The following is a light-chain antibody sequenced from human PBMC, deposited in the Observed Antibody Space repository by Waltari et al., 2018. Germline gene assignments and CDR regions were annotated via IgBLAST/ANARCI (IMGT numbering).Light chain of an antibody. Sequence: DIQMTQSPSSLSASAGDTVTITCRASQGINTYLNWFQQKPGKAPKRLIYAASNLESGVPSSFSDSGSGTDFTLTISSLQPEDFVTYYCQQYNAHPLTFGGGTNVEIK. CDR2: AAS. V-gene: IGKV1-16*01. CDR3: QQYNAHPLT. CDR1: QGINTY. J-gene: IGKJ4*01.